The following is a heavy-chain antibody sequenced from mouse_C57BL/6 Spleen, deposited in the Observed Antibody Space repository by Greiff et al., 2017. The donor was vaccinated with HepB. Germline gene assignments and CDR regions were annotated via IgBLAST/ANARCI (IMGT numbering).Heavy chain of an antibody. CDR2: IDPSDSYT. D-gene: IGHD2-3*01. J-gene: IGHJ2*01. Sequence: VQLQQPGAELVKPGASVKLSCKASGYTFTSYWMQWVKQRPGQGLEWIGEIDPSDSYTNYNQKFKGKATLTVDTSSSTAYMQLSSLTSEDSAVYYCASGGYYPHFDYWGQGTTLTVSS. CDR3: ASGGYYPHFDY. CDR1: GYTFTSYW. V-gene: IGHV1-50*01.